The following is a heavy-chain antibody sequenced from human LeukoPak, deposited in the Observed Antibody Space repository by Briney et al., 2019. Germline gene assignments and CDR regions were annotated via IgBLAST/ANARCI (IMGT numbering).Heavy chain of an antibody. CDR2: IIPNLGTT. V-gene: IGHV1-69*04. Sequence: GASVKVSCKASGGTSNSHAISWVRQAPGQGLEWMGRIIPNLGTTNRAQNFQDRVTRTADKSTNTAYMELTSMTSDDTAVYYCATTNDGGGYQWGEFFDFWGQGTLVTVSS. CDR3: ATTNDGGGYQWGEFFDF. CDR1: GGTSNSHA. D-gene: IGHD3-22*01. J-gene: IGHJ4*02.